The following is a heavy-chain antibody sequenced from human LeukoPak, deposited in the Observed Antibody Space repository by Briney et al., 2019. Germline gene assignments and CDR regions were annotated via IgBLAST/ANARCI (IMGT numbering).Heavy chain of an antibody. CDR2: ISYDGSNK. J-gene: IGHJ4*02. CDR3: ARRAGDYSHPYDY. CDR1: GFTFSRYG. V-gene: IGHV3-30*03. Sequence: GGSLRLSCAASGFTFSRYGMHWVRQAPGKGLEWVAVISYDGSNKYYADSVKGRFTISRDNSKNTFHLQMNSLRAEDTAVYYCARRAGDYSHPYDYWGQGTLVTVST. D-gene: IGHD3-22*01.